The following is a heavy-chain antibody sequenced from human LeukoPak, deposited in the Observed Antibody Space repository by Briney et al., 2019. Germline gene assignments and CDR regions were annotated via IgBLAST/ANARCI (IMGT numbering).Heavy chain of an antibody. Sequence: GGSLRLSCAASGFTFSSYAMSWVRQAPGKGLEWVSAISGSGGSTYYADSVKGRFTISRDNSKNTLYLQMNSLRAEDTAVYYCAKERSDFWSGYYSVRFDPWGQGTLVTVSS. D-gene: IGHD3-3*01. J-gene: IGHJ5*02. CDR3: AKERSDFWSGYYSVRFDP. CDR1: GFTFSSYA. V-gene: IGHV3-23*01. CDR2: ISGSGGST.